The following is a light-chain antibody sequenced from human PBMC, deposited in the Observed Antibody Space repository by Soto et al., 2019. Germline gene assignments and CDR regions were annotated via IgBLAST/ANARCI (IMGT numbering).Light chain of an antibody. CDR2: AAS. V-gene: IGKV1-9*01. Sequence: DIQLTQSPSFLSASIGDRVTITCRASQGISSYLGWYQQKPGKAPKLLISAASTLQSGVPPRFSGSGSGTEFALTISSLQPEDFATYYCQQLDSYPLTFGGGTKVEIK. CDR3: QQLDSYPLT. J-gene: IGKJ4*01. CDR1: QGISSY.